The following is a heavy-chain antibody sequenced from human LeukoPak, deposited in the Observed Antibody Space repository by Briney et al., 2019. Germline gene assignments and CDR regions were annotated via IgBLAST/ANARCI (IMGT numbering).Heavy chain of an antibody. D-gene: IGHD4-23*01. J-gene: IGHJ4*02. CDR1: GYTFTSYY. Sequence: VASVKVSCKASGYTFTSYYMHWVRQAPGQGLEWMGIINPSGGSTSYAQKFQGRVTITTDESTCTAYMELSSLRSEDTAVYYCARTDYGGNQGDFDYWGQGTLVTVSS. CDR2: INPSGGST. V-gene: IGHV1-46*01. CDR3: ARTDYGGNQGDFDY.